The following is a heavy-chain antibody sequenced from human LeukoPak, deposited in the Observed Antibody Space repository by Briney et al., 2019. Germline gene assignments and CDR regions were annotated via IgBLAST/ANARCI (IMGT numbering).Heavy chain of an antibody. V-gene: IGHV3-23*01. CDR3: AKDQSPSMVRGVIITNAFDI. D-gene: IGHD3-10*01. CDR2: ISGSGGST. J-gene: IGHJ3*02. Sequence: GGSLRLSCAASGFTFSRYGMSWVRQAPGKGLEWVSAISGSGGSTYYADSVKGRFTISRDNSKNTLYLQMNSLRAEDTAVYYCAKDQSPSMVRGVIITNAFDIWGQGTMVTVSS. CDR1: GFTFSRYG.